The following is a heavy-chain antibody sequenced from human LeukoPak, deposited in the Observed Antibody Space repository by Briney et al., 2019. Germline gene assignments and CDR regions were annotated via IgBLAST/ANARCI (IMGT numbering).Heavy chain of an antibody. V-gene: IGHV3-23*01. J-gene: IGHJ4*02. Sequence: PGGSLRLSCAASGFTFSSYAMSWIRQAPGKGLEWVSAISGSGGSTYYADSVKGRFTISRDNSKNTLYLQMNSLRAEDTAVYYCARGVDIVATIINFDYWGQGTLVTVSS. CDR2: ISGSGGST. D-gene: IGHD5-12*01. CDR1: GFTFSSYA. CDR3: ARGVDIVATIINFDY.